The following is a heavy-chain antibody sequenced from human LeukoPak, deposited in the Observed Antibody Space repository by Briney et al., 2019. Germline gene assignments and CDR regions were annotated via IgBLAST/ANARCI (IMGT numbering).Heavy chain of an antibody. CDR2: IIPIFGTA. CDR3: ASGGMTTVTTFDY. V-gene: IGHV1-69*06. CDR1: RGTFSSYA. J-gene: IGHJ4*02. Sequence: SVKVSCKASRGTFSSYAISWVRQAPGQGLEWMGGIIPIFGTANYAQKFQGRVTITADKSTSTAYMELSSLRSEDTAVYYCASGGMTTVTTFDYWGQGTLVTVSS. D-gene: IGHD4-11*01.